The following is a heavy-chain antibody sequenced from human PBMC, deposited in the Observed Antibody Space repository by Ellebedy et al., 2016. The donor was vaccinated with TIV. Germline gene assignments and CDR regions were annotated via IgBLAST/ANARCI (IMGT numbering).Heavy chain of an antibody. J-gene: IGHJ3*01. Sequence: GESLKISCAASGFTFSYFPMHWVRQTPGKGLEWVSVIDWDGGITHYADSVKGRFTISRDNAQNSLYLQMNNLGGEDTAVYYCATDGSYGDHLSPAHAFVFWGQGTTVTVSS. CDR2: IDWDGGIT. CDR1: GFTFSYFP. CDR3: ATDGSYGDHLSPAHAFVF. V-gene: IGHV3-43*01. D-gene: IGHD4-17*01.